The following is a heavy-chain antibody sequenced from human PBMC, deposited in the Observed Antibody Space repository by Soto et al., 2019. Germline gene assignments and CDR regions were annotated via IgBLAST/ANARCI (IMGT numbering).Heavy chain of an antibody. CDR3: ARGATVTQYDY. CDR2: ISYSGTT. Sequence: QVQLQESGPGLVKPSETLSLTCTVSGVSVSSGSFYWAWIRQPPGKGLEWIGLISYSGTTNNNPPLKSRVTISVDTSRSQISLMVRSLTAADTALYYCARGATVTQYDYWGQGTLVTVSS. V-gene: IGHV4-61*01. J-gene: IGHJ4*02. CDR1: GVSVSSGSFY. D-gene: IGHD4-17*01.